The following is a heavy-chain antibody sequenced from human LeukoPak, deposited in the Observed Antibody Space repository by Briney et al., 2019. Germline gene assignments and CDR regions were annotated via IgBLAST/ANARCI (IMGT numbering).Heavy chain of an antibody. D-gene: IGHD4/OR15-4a*01. CDR3: ARQNYGAAPLRY. J-gene: IGHJ4*02. Sequence: SETLSLTCAVYGGSFSGYYWSWIRQPPGKGLEWIGEINHSGSTNYNPSLKSRVTISVDTSKNQFSLKLSSVTAADTAVYYYARQNYGAAPLRYWGQGTLVTVSS. CDR1: GGSFSGYY. V-gene: IGHV4-34*01. CDR2: INHSGST.